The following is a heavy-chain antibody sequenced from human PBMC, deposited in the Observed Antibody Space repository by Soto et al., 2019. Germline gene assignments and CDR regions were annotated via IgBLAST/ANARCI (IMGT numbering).Heavy chain of an antibody. D-gene: IGHD3-10*01. J-gene: IGHJ4*02. Sequence: PGGSLRLSCAASGFIVSANYMNWVRQAPGKGLEWVSVIYSRGSTYYTDSVKGRFTVSRDNSKNTVYLQMTSLSVEDTAVYYCALSTLVRGIIGGRLDNWGQGTLVTVSS. CDR3: ALSTLVRGIIGGRLDN. CDR1: GFIVSANY. CDR2: IYSRGST. V-gene: IGHV3-66*01.